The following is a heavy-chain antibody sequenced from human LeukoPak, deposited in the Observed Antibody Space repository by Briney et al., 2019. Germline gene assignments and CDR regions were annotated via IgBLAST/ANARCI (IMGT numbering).Heavy chain of an antibody. J-gene: IGHJ6*01. V-gene: IGHV3-30*04. Sequence: GGSLRLSCAVSGFTFGSYALHWVRQAPGKGLQWVAVISHDGTNQQYAESVKGRFTTSRDTTKNTLYLQMTSLRGEDTDVYYCARDNFRGRQLYDFGKRYYNYGMSVWGQGTTVTVTS. CDR2: ISHDGTNQ. CDR3: ARDNFRGRQLYDFGKRYYNYGMSV. CDR1: GFTFGSYA. D-gene: IGHD2/OR15-2a*01.